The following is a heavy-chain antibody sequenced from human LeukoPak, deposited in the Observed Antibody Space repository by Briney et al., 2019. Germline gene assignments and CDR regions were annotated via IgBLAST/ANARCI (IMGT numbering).Heavy chain of an antibody. CDR2: IIPIFGTA. Sequence: SVKVSCKASGGTFISYAISWVRQAPGQGLEWMGGIIPIFGTANYAQKFQGRVTITADESTSTAYMELSSLRSEDTAVYYCARGGRQQLAKTFDYWGQGTLVTVSS. V-gene: IGHV1-69*13. J-gene: IGHJ4*02. CDR3: ARGGRQQLAKTFDY. CDR1: GGTFISYA. D-gene: IGHD6-13*01.